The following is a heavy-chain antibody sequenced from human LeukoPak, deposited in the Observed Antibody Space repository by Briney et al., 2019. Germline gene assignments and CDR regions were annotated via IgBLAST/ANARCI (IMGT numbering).Heavy chain of an antibody. Sequence: PGGSLRLSXAASGFTFRSYAMSWVRQAPGKGLEWVSAISGSGGSTYYADSVKGRFTISRDNSKNTLYLQMNSLRAEDTAVYYCAKDRVGARYYFDYWGQGTLVTVSS. V-gene: IGHV3-23*01. CDR2: ISGSGGST. CDR1: GFTFRSYA. CDR3: AKDRVGARYYFDY. D-gene: IGHD1-26*01. J-gene: IGHJ4*02.